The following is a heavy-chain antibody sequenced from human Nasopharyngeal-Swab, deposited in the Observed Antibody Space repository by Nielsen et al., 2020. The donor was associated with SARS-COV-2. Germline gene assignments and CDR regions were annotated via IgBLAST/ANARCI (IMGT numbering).Heavy chain of an antibody. CDR3: ARGPNLDDFCFDY. CDR1: GFTFSSYA. Sequence: GESLKISCAASGFTFSSYAMSWVRQAPAKGLEWVSAISTGAVSTFYAASVKGRFTISRDDSRTTLYLQMNSLRAEDTAVYYCARGPNLDDFCFDYWGQGTLVTVSS. D-gene: IGHD3-3*01. CDR2: ISTGAVST. J-gene: IGHJ4*02. V-gene: IGHV3-23*01.